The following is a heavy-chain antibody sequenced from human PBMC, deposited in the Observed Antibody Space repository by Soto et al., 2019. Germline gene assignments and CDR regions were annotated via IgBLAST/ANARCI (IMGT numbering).Heavy chain of an antibody. CDR2: INHSGST. D-gene: IGHD6-13*01. CDR1: GGSFSGYY. V-gene: IGHV4-34*01. CDR3: ARGRGGPHSSSWFNYYYGMDV. J-gene: IGHJ6*02. Sequence: QVQLQQWGAGLLKPSETLSLTCAVYGGSFSGYYWSWIRQPPGKGLEWIGEINHSGSTNYNPSLRRRVTIAVDTSKNQFSLKLSSVTAADTAVYYCARGRGGPHSSSWFNYYYGMDVWGQGTTVTVSS.